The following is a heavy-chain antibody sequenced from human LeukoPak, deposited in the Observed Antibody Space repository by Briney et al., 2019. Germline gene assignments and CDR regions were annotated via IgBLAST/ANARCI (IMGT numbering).Heavy chain of an antibody. D-gene: IGHD2-2*01. J-gene: IGHJ4*02. CDR1: GGTFSSYA. Sequence: ASVKVSCKASGGTFSSYAISWVRQAPGQGLEWMGGIIPIFGTANYAQKFQGRVTITADESTSTAYMELSSLRSEDTAVYYCAREGYCSSTSCPRSYFDYWGQGILVTVSS. CDR2: IIPIFGTA. V-gene: IGHV1-69*13. CDR3: AREGYCSSTSCPRSYFDY.